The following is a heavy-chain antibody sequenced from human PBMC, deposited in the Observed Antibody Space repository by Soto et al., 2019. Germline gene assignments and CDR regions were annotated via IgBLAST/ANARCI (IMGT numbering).Heavy chain of an antibody. V-gene: IGHV1-3*01. J-gene: IGHJ6*02. CDR2: INAGNGNT. CDR3: ARGGDLGYNYYYGMDG. D-gene: IGHD5-12*01. CDR1: GYTFSRHG. Sequence: QVQLVQSGAEVKKPGASVKVSCKSSGYTFSRHGKHWVRQAPGQSLEWMGWINAGNGNTKYSQKLQGRVTITRDTSANTAYMGLSSLRSEDTAVYYCARGGDLGYNYYYGMDGWVQGTTVTVSS.